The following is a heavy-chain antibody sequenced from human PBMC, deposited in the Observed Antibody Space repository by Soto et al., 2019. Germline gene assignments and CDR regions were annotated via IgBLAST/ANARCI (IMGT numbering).Heavy chain of an antibody. V-gene: IGHV3-30*18. CDR2: ISYDGSNK. J-gene: IGHJ4*01. CDR3: ANGVKLPRPVLAG. D-gene: IGHD2-21*01. CDR1: GFTFSSYG. Sequence: QVQLVESGGGVVQPGRSLRLSCAASGFTFSSYGMHWVRQAPGKGLEWVAVISYDGSNKYYADSVKGRFTISGDNSEKPLYTTLNTLSGEAATVHYCANGVKLPRPVLAGGGHGNLV.